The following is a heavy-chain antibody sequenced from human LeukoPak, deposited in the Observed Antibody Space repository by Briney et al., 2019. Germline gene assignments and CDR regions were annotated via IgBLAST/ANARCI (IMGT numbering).Heavy chain of an antibody. V-gene: IGHV4-59*11. CDR1: GGSISSHY. CDR2: IYYSGST. Sequence: SETLSLTCTVSGGSISSHYWSWIRQPPGKGLEWIGYIYYSGSTNYNPSLKSRVTISVDTSKNQFSLKLSSVTAADTAVYYCARAQTTYSSSWYGWFDPWGQGTLVTVSS. CDR3: ARAQTTYSSSWYGWFDP. D-gene: IGHD6-13*01. J-gene: IGHJ5*02.